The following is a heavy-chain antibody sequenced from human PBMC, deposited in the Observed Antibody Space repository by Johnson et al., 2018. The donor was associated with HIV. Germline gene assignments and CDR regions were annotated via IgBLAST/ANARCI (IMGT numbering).Heavy chain of an antibody. J-gene: IGHJ3*02. CDR3: AKDLRSSSWTGDAFHI. CDR1: GFTFSSYA. Sequence: VQLVESGGGVVQPGRSLRLSCAASGFTFSSYAMHWVRQALGKGLEWVAVISYDGSNGYYGYSVKGRFTISRDNSKNIVYLQMNSLRAEDTAVYYCAKDLRSSSWTGDAFHIWGQGTMVTVSS. D-gene: IGHD6-13*01. CDR2: ISYDGSNG. V-gene: IGHV3-30*04.